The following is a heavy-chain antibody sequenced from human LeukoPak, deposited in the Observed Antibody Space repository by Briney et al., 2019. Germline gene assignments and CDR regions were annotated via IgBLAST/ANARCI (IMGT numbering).Heavy chain of an antibody. V-gene: IGHV1-8*01. Sequence: ASVRVSCKAAGYIFARYDISWVRQATGKGLEWMGWMNPKTGNTGYVQRFQGRVNMTSDTPMNTAYMELNSLNFEDTDVYYCVRARCSSAWFDSWGHGTLVIVSS. CDR1: GYIFARYD. D-gene: IGHD6-25*01. J-gene: IGHJ5*01. CDR3: VRARCSSAWFDS. CDR2: MNPKTGNT.